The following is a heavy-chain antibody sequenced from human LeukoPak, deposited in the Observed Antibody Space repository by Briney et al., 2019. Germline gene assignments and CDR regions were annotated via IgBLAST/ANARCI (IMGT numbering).Heavy chain of an antibody. Sequence: PGGSLRLSCAASGFTISSYAMSWVRQTPGKGLEWVSAISGSGGSTYYADSVKGRFTISRDNSKNTLYLQMNSLRAEDTAVYYCAKSGTRPRLNWFDPWGQGTLVTVSS. CDR2: ISGSGGST. J-gene: IGHJ5*02. CDR3: AKSGTRPRLNWFDP. CDR1: GFTISSYA. V-gene: IGHV3-23*01. D-gene: IGHD1-7*01.